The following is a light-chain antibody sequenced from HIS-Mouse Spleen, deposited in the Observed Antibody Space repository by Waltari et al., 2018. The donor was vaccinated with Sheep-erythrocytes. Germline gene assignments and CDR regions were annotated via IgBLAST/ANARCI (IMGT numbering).Light chain of an antibody. CDR1: SSDVGGYNS. J-gene: IGLJ1*01. CDR2: DVS. CDR3: CSYAGSYNHV. Sequence: QSALTQPRSVPGSPGQSVTIPCTRTSSDVGGYNSVSWYQQHPGKAPKLMIYDVSKRPSGVPDRFSGSKSGNTASLTISGLQAEDEADYYCCSYAGSYNHVFATGTKVTVL. V-gene: IGLV2-11*01.